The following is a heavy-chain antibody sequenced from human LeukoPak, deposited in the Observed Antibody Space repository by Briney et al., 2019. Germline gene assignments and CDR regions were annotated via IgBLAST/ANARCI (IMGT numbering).Heavy chain of an antibody. J-gene: IGHJ4*02. CDR2: ISSIGRTI. Sequence: KPGGSLRLSCAASGFTFNNYYMSWIRQAPGKGLEWVSYISSIGRTIYYADSVKGRFTISRDNAKNSMYLQMNSLRAEDTAMYYCTREGEYSNSWYYFDYWGQGTLVTVSS. D-gene: IGHD6-13*01. CDR1: GFTFNNYY. CDR3: TREGEYSNSWYYFDY. V-gene: IGHV3-11*01.